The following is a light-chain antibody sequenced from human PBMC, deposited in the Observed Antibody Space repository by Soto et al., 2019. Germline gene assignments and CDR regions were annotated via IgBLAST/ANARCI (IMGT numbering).Light chain of an antibody. CDR2: EVS. J-gene: IGLJ2*01. CDR1: SSDVGGYNY. CDR3: TSYAHSNILL. Sequence: QSALTQPPSASGSPGQSVTISCTGTSSDVGGYNYVSWYQQHPGKAPKVMIYEVSKRPSGVPDRFSGSKSGNTASLTVSGLQAEDDAEYFCTSYAHSNILLIGGGTKLTVL. V-gene: IGLV2-8*01.